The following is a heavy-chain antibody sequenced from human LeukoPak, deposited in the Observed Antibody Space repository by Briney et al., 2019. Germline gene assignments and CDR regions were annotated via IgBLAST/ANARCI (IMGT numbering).Heavy chain of an antibody. CDR2: ISGSGGST. CDR1: GFTFSSYA. Sequence: GSLRLSCAASGFTFSSYAMSWVRQAPGKGLEWVSAISGSGGSTYYADSVKGRFTISRDNSKNTLYLQMNSLRAEDTAVYYCAKSPSLGYCSSTSCSISRDYWGQGTLVTVSS. J-gene: IGHJ4*02. CDR3: AKSPSLGYCSSTSCSISRDY. D-gene: IGHD2-2*01. V-gene: IGHV3-23*01.